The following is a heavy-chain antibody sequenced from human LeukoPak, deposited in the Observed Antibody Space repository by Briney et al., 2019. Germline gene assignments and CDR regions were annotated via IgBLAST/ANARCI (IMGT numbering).Heavy chain of an antibody. CDR1: GFTFSSYA. CDR2: IYSGGST. CDR3: AREPDPYYYDSSGYYP. V-gene: IGHV3-66*01. J-gene: IGHJ3*01. Sequence: GGSLRLSCAASGFTFSSYAMSWVRQAPGKGLEWVSVIYSGGSTYYADSVKGRFTISRDNSKNTLYLQMNSLRAEDTAVYYCAREPDPYYYDSSGYYPWGQGTMVTVSS. D-gene: IGHD3-22*01.